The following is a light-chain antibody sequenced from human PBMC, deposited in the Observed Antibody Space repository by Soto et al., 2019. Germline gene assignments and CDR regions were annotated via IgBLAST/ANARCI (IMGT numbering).Light chain of an antibody. J-gene: IGLJ2*01. CDR2: EVT. CDR3: SSYTSSSTLV. V-gene: IGLV2-14*01. Sequence: QSVLTQPASVSGSPGQSITISCTGTYSDVGGYNRVSWYQHHPGKAPKLMIYEVTDRPSGVSNRFSGSKSGNTASLTISGLQAEDEADYYCSSYTSSSTLVFGGGTKLTVL. CDR1: YSDVGGYNR.